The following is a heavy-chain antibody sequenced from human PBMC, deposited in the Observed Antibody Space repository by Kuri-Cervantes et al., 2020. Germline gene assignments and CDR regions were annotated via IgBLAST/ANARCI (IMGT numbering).Heavy chain of an antibody. D-gene: IGHD3-16*01. J-gene: IGHJ6*02. CDR3: ARGLLTQDV. CDR2: ISYDGSNK. Sequence: GESLKISCAASGFTFSSYGMHWVRQAPGKGLEWVAVISYDGSNKYYADSVKGRFTISRDNSKNTLYLQMNSLRAEDTAVYYCARGLLTQDVWGQGTTVTVSS. CDR1: GFTFSSYG. V-gene: IGHV3-30*03.